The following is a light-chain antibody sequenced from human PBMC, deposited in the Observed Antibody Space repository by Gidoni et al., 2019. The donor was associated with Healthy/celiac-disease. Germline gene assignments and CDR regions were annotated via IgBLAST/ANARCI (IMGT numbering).Light chain of an antibody. CDR3: QTWGTGIRVV. CDR1: SGHSSYA. Sequence: QLVLTQSPSASASLGASVKLTCTLSSGHSSYAIAWHQQQPEKGPRYLMKLNSDGSHSKGDAIPDRFSGSSSGAERYLTISSLQSEDEADYSCQTWGTGIRVVFGGGTKLTVL. J-gene: IGLJ2*01. V-gene: IGLV4-69*01. CDR2: LNSDGSH.